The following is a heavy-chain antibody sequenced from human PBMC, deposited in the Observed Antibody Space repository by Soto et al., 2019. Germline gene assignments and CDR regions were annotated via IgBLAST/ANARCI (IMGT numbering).Heavy chain of an antibody. CDR3: ASTSYFDNSGSAY. CDR2: IYYSGST. D-gene: IGHD3-22*01. CDR1: GGSISSDNYY. J-gene: IGHJ4*02. V-gene: IGHV4-30-4*01. Sequence: SETLSLTCTVSGGSISSDNYYWSWIRQPPGKGLEWIGYIYYSGSTYYNPSLKSRVIISIDTSKNQFSLKLSSVTAADTAAYYCASTSYFDNSGSAYWGQGTLVTVSS.